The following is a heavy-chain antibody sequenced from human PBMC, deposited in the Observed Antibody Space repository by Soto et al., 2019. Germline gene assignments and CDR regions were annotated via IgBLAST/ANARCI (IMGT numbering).Heavy chain of an antibody. J-gene: IGHJ4*02. V-gene: IGHV1-18*01. CDR1: GYTFTSYG. D-gene: IGHD6-13*01. CDR2: INTYDGNT. Sequence: QVQLVQSGAEVKKPGASVKVSCKASGYTFTSYGINWVRQAPGQVLEWMGWINTYDGNTNHAQKFQGRVTMTTDTSTITAYMELRSLSSDDTAVYYCAAPQQFDYWGQGTLVTVSS. CDR3: AAPQQFDY.